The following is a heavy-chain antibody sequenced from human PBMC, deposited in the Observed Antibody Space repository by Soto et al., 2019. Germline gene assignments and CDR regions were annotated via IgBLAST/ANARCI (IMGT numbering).Heavy chain of an antibody. CDR2: IGTAGDT. Sequence: GGSLRLSCAASGFTFSSYDMHWVRQATGKGLEWVSAIGTAGDTYYPGSVKGRFTISRENAKSSLYLQMNSLRAGDTAVYYCARYCSSTSCPPPYGMDVWGQGTTVTVS. CDR1: GFTFSSYD. J-gene: IGHJ6*02. D-gene: IGHD2-2*01. CDR3: ARYCSSTSCPPPYGMDV. V-gene: IGHV3-13*01.